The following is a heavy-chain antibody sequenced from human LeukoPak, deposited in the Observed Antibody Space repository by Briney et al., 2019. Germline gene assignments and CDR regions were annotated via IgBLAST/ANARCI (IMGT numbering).Heavy chain of an antibody. J-gene: IGHJ4*02. V-gene: IGHV3-30*18. CDR3: VKDGNYAHFDY. Sequence: GGSLRLSCAASGFTFSSYGMHWVRQAPGKGLEWVAVISYDGSNKYYADSVKGRFTISRDNSKNTLYLQMNSLRAEDTAVYYCVKDGNYAHFDYWGQGTLVTVSS. CDR2: ISYDGSNK. CDR1: GFTFSSYG. D-gene: IGHD1-7*01.